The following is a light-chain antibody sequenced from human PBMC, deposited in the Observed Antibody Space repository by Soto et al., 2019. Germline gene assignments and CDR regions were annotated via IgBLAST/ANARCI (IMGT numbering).Light chain of an antibody. CDR3: QKYGSSPLS. V-gene: IGKV3-20*01. CDR2: GIS. Sequence: IMLPTSPGTLSLSPWDRATLSCRSSQSIGSSYLGWYQQKPGQAPRLLIFGISSRATGIPDRFSGSGSGTDFTLTISRLEPEDFAVYYCQKYGSSPLSCGGGNKGAIK. J-gene: IGKJ4*01. CDR1: QSIGSSY.